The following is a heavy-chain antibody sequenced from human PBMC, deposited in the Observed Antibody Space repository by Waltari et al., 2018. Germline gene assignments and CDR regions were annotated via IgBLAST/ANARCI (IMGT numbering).Heavy chain of an antibody. Sequence: QVQLQESGPGLVKPSQTLSLTCTVSGGSISSGSYYWSWIRQPARKGLEWIGRIDTSGSTNYNPSLKSRVTISVDTSKNQFSLKLSSVTAADTAVYYCARGRYYYDSSGYSDYFDYWGQGTLVTVSS. CDR2: IDTSGST. J-gene: IGHJ4*02. CDR3: ARGRYYYDSSGYSDYFDY. CDR1: GGSISSGSYY. D-gene: IGHD3-22*01. V-gene: IGHV4-61*02.